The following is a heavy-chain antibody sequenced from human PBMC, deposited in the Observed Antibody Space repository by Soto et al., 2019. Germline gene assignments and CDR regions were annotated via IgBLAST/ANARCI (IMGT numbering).Heavy chain of an antibody. D-gene: IGHD3-22*01. CDR1: GYTFTGYY. J-gene: IGHJ3*02. CDR2: INPNSGGT. Sequence: ASVKVSCKASGYTFTGYYMHWVRQAPGQGLEWMGWINPNSGGTNYAQKFQGWVTMTRDTSISTAYMELSRLRSDDTAVYYCATLIHYYDSSGYYYGAFDIWGQGTMVTVSS. V-gene: IGHV1-2*04. CDR3: ATLIHYYDSSGYYYGAFDI.